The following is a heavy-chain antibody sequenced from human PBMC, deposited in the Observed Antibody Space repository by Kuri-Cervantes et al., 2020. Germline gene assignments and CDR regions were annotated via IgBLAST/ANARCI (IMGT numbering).Heavy chain of an antibody. Sequence: ASVKVSCKASGYTFTGYYMHWVRQAPGQGLEWMGWINPKRGGTNYAQKFQGRVTMTRDTSISTAYMELSRLRSDDTAVYYCARDKDSSGWLDYWGQGTLVTVSS. CDR3: ARDKDSSGWLDY. V-gene: IGHV1-2*02. CDR1: GYTFTGYY. CDR2: INPKRGGT. D-gene: IGHD6-19*01. J-gene: IGHJ4*02.